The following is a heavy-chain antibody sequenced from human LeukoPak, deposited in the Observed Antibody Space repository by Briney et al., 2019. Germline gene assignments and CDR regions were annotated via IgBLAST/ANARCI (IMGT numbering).Heavy chain of an antibody. CDR2: IYYIGST. CDR1: GGSISSHY. V-gene: IGHV4-59*11. Sequence: SETLSLTCTVSGGSISSHYGSWIRQPPGKGLEWIGYIYYIGSTNYTPSLTSRVTISVDTSKNQFSLKLSSVTAADTAVYYCARGGFDPWGQGTLVTVSS. J-gene: IGHJ5*02. CDR3: ARGGFDP.